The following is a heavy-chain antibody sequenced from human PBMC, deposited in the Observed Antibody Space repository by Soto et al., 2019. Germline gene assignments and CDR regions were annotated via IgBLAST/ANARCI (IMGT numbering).Heavy chain of an antibody. CDR1: EFTFTTYW. D-gene: IGHD4-17*01. CDR2: IKQDGSER. Sequence: GGSLRLSCAASEFTFTTYWMNWVRQAPGKGLEWVANIKQDGSERYYADFVKGRFTISRDNAKDSLFLQMSRLRAEDSAVYYCATVTTWKFYYYYMDVWGKGTTVTVSS. CDR3: ATVTTWKFYYYYMDV. J-gene: IGHJ6*03. V-gene: IGHV3-7*01.